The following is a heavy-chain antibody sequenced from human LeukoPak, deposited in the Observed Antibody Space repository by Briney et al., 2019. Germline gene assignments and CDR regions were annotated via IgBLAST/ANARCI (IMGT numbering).Heavy chain of an antibody. CDR2: IYTSGST. V-gene: IGHV4-4*07. D-gene: IGHD3-10*01. J-gene: IGHJ4*02. CDR3: AKHRLWFGELLSYFDY. CDR1: GGSISSYY. Sequence: KPSETLSLTCTASGGSISSYYWSWIRQPAGKGLEWIGRIYTSGSTNYNPSLKSRVTMSVDTSKNQFSLKLSSVTAADTAVYYCAKHRLWFGELLSYFDYWGQGTLVTVSS.